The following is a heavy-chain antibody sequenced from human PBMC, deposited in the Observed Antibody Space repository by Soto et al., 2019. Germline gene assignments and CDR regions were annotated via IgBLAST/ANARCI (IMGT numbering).Heavy chain of an antibody. CDR1: GFMFSDHS. D-gene: IGHD2-21*02. Sequence: VESGGGLVYPGGSLRLSCVASGFMFSDHSMNWVRQAPGKGLQWISYISSNSDTTYYADSVKGRFTVSRDNAKNALFLQMNSLRDDETATYYCARLPKGSLVTAWGQGARVTVSS. CDR3: ARLPKGSLVTA. J-gene: IGHJ4*02. CDR2: ISSNSDTT. V-gene: IGHV3-48*02.